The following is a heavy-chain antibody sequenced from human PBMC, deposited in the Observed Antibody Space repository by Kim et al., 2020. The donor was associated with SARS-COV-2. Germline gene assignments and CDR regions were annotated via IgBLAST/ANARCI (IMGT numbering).Heavy chain of an antibody. D-gene: IGHD5-18*01. V-gene: IGHV3-23*01. CDR3: AKELWTALEGAHYYFDY. Sequence: GGSLRLSCAASGFTFSSYAMSWVRQAPGKGLEWVSAISGSGGSTYYADSGKGRFSISRDNSKNTLYLQMNSLRAEDTAVYYCAKELWTALEGAHYYFDYWGQGTLVTVSS. J-gene: IGHJ4*02. CDR2: ISGSGGST. CDR1: GFTFSSYA.